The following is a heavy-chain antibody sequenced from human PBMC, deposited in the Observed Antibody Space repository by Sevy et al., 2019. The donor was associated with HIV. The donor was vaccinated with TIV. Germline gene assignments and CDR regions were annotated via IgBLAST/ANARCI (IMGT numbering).Heavy chain of an antibody. CDR2: IRNKADSYTT. J-gene: IGHJ4*02. D-gene: IGHD6-13*01. CDR1: GFTFSDHY. Sequence: GGSLRLSCAASGFTFSDHYMEWVRQAPGKGLEWVGRIRNKADSYTTEYAASVKGRFTISRDDSKNSLYLLMNSLKTEDTAVYYCATHAGIAAAGRVFDYWGQGTLVPVSS. CDR3: ATHAGIAAAGRVFDY. V-gene: IGHV3-72*01.